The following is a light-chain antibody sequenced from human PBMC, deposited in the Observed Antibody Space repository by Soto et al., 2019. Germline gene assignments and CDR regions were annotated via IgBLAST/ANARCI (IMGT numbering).Light chain of an antibody. CDR1: SSDIGAFTF. CDR2: DVN. J-gene: IGLJ1*01. Sequence: QSVLTQPASVSGSPGQSITISCTGTSSDIGAFTFVSWYQQHPGKVPKLMIFDVNRRPSGVSDRFSGSKSGNTASLTISGLQAEDEGDYYCSSYTSSSTHVFRSGTKLTVL. V-gene: IGLV2-14*03. CDR3: SSYTSSSTHV.